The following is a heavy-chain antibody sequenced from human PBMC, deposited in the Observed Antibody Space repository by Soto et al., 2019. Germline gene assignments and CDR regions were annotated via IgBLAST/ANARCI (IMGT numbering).Heavy chain of an antibody. CDR1: GDSLSTSRYS. V-gene: IGHV4-39*01. CDR2: IYYSGST. D-gene: IGHD6-13*01. J-gene: IGHJ3*02. Sequence: PSYTLSPTCSLSGDSLSTSRYSWGWIRQPPGKGLEWIGSIYYSGSTYYNPSLKSRVTISVDTSKNQFSLKLSSVTAADTAVYYCARHVSFSAAAGTNIYDAFDIWGQGTMVTVSS. CDR3: ARHVSFSAAAGTNIYDAFDI.